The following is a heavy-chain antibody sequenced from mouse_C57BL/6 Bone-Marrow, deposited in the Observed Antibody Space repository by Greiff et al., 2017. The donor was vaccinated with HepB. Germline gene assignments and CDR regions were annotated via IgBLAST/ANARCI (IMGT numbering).Heavy chain of an antibody. D-gene: IGHD2-4*01. J-gene: IGHJ3*01. CDR3: ARLCYDYDRGFAY. CDR1: GYTFTSYW. Sequence: QVQLQQPGAELVMPGASVKLSCKASGYTFTSYWMHWVKQRPGQGLEWIGEIDPSDSSTNYNQKFKGKSTLTVDKSSSTAYMQLSSLTSEDAAVYYCARLCYDYDRGFAYWGQGTLVTVSA. V-gene: IGHV1-69*01. CDR2: IDPSDSST.